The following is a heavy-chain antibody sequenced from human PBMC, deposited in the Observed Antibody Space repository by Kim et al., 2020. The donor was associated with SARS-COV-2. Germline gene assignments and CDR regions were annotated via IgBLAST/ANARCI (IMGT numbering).Heavy chain of an antibody. J-gene: IGHJ4*02. CDR3: ARGPNYSPFDY. Sequence: IYHPAPVRGRSTISRDNDKNSLFRQMNSLRAEDTAVYYCARGPNYSPFDYWGQGTLVTVSS. CDR2: I. D-gene: IGHD4-4*01. V-gene: IGHV3-48*03.